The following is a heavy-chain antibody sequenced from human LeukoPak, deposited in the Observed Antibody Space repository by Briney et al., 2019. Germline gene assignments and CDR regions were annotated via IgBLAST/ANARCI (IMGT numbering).Heavy chain of an antibody. Sequence: GGSLRLSCAASGFTFSSYGMHWVRQAPGKGLEWVAVISYDGSNKYYADSVKGRFTISRDNSKNTLYLQMNSLRAEDTAVYYCAREGGNDYDVDVWGQGTTVTVSS. D-gene: IGHD4-23*01. CDR3: AREGGNDYDVDV. J-gene: IGHJ6*02. V-gene: IGHV3-30*03. CDR1: GFTFSSYG. CDR2: ISYDGSNK.